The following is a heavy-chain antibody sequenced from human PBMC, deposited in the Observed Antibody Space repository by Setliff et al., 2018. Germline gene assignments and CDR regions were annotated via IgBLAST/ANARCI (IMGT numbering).Heavy chain of an antibody. V-gene: IGHV4-39*01. Sequence: PSETLSLTCTVSGGSISTSNYYWGWIRQAPWKGLEWIASVYFGGNTYYNPSLKSRVTISVDTSKNQFSLQVTSVTATDTAMYYCARHEFVGGYYGSVTYRHFDYWGQGILVTVSS. CDR2: VYFGGNT. D-gene: IGHD3-10*01. J-gene: IGHJ4*02. CDR1: GGSISTSNYY. CDR3: ARHEFVGGYYGSVTYRHFDY.